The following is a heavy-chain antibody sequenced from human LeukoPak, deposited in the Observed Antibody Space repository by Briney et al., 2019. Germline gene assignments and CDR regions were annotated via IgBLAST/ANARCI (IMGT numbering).Heavy chain of an antibody. Sequence: PGGSLRLSCAASGFTFSSYWMHWVRQAPGKGLVWVSRINSDGSSTSYADSVKGRFTISRDNAKNTLYLQMNSLRAEDTAVYYCARVYSSSWYAFDYWGQGTLVTVSS. V-gene: IGHV3-74*01. CDR3: ARVYSSSWYAFDY. CDR1: GFTFSSYW. J-gene: IGHJ4*02. CDR2: INSDGSST. D-gene: IGHD6-13*01.